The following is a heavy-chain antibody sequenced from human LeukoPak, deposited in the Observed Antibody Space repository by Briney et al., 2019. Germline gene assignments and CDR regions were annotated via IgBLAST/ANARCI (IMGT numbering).Heavy chain of an antibody. CDR2: ISISGKTI. CDR3: ARDYGGNSGWFDP. Sequence: GGSLRLSCAASGFNFSDYYMSWIRQAPGKGLEWVSYISISGKTIYYADSVKGRFAISRDNAKNSLYLQMNSLRVEDTAVYYCARDYGGNSGWFDPWGQGTLVTVSS. D-gene: IGHD4-23*01. J-gene: IGHJ5*02. CDR1: GFNFSDYY. V-gene: IGHV3-11*01.